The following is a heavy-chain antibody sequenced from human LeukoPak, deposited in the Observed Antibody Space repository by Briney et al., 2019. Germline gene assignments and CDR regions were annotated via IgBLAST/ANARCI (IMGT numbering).Heavy chain of an antibody. CDR2: ISSRSNFI. J-gene: IGHJ4*02. V-gene: IGHV3-21*04. CDR1: GFTFSSYS. CDR3: AKESGYDYPSYFDY. Sequence: GGSLRLSCAASGFTFSSYSINWVRQAPGKGLEWVSSISSRSNFIYYADSLKGRFTISRDNSKNTLYLQMNSLRAEDTAVYYCAKESGYDYPSYFDYWGQGTLVTVSS. D-gene: IGHD5-12*01.